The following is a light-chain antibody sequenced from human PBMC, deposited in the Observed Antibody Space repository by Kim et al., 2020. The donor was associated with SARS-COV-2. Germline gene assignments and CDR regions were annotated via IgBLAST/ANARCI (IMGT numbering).Light chain of an antibody. V-gene: IGKV1-5*03. CDR3: KKYNSYSGT. J-gene: IGKJ1*01. CDR2: KAS. CDR1: QRISSW. Sequence: ACVGDRVTITGRASQRISSWLAWYQQKPGKAPKLLIDKASSLESGGPSRFSGSGSGTEFTHNISSLQPDDFATYYCKKYNSYSGTFGQGTKVDIK.